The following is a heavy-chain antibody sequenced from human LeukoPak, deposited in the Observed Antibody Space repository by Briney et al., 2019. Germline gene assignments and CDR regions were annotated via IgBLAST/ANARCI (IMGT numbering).Heavy chain of an antibody. V-gene: IGHV4-31*03. CDR2: IYYSGSA. D-gene: IGHD3-10*01. Sequence: PSETLSLTCTVSGGSISSGGYYWSWIRQHPGKGLEWIGYIYYSGSAYYYPSLKSRVTISVDTSENQFSLKLSSVTAADTAVYYCARVNYGSATKEDYWGQGTLVTVSS. CDR3: ARVNYGSATKEDY. J-gene: IGHJ4*02. CDR1: GGSISSGGYY.